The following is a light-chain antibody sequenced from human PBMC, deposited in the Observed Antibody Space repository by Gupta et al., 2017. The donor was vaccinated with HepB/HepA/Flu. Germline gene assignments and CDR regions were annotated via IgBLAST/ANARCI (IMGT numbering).Light chain of an antibody. CDR1: QDINNY. Sequence: IQMTQSPPTLSASVGDRVTITCQASQDINNYLNWYQQKPGKAPKLLIFDASSLASGVPSRFSGSGSGTYFTFTISRLQPEDIATYFCQKYDNVPIFTFGPGTKVDL. CDR2: DAS. J-gene: IGKJ3*01. V-gene: IGKV1-33*01. CDR3: QKYDNVPIFT.